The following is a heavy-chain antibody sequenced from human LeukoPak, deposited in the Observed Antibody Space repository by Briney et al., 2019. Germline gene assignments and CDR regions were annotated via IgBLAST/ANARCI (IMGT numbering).Heavy chain of an antibody. CDR2: IIPIFGTA. V-gene: IGHV1-69*05. CDR1: GGTSSSYA. CDR3: AKDRVGCSSTSCYDAFDI. D-gene: IGHD2-2*01. Sequence: SVKVSCKASGGTSSSYAISWVRQAPGQGLEWMGGIIPIFGTANYAQKFQGRVTITTDESTSTAYMELSSLRSEDTAVYYCAKDRVGCSSTSCYDAFDIWGQGTMVIVSS. J-gene: IGHJ3*02.